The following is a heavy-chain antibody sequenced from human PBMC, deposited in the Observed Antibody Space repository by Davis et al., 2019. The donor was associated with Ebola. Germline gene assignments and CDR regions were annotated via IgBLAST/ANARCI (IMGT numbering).Heavy chain of an antibody. CDR3: ARERGNYDFWSGYYYYYYYGMDV. CDR2: INSDGSDT. Sequence: GESLKISCAASGFTFSSSWMHWVRQAPGKGLVWVSRINSDGSDTAYADSVKGRFTISRDNAKNSLYLQMNSLRAEDTAVYYCARERGNYDFWSGYYYYYYYGMDVWGQGTTVTVSS. D-gene: IGHD3-3*01. J-gene: IGHJ6*02. V-gene: IGHV3-74*01. CDR1: GFTFSSSW.